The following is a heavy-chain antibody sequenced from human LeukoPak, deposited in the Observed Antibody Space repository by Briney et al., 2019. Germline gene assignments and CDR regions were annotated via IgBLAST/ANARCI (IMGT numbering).Heavy chain of an antibody. CDR1: RFTLCSYG. CDR2: IWYDGSHK. Sequence: PGGSLRLSCAASRFTLCSYGMNSVRQAPGKGLEWVADIWYDGSHKYYADSVKGRFTISRDNSKNTLHLQMSSLRAEDTAVYYCARDLLLWFGELSGDSDCGSQGTLVTVSS. V-gene: IGHV3-33*01. CDR3: ARDLLLWFGELSGDSDC. D-gene: IGHD3-10*01. J-gene: IGHJ4*02.